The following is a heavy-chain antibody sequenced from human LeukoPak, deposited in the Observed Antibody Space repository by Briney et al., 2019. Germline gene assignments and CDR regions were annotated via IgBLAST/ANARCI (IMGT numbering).Heavy chain of an antibody. CDR3: ARRDCGGDCYSVLGAFDI. D-gene: IGHD2-21*02. CDR2: IYYSGST. Sequence: SETLSLTCTVSGGSISSYYWSWIRQPPGKGLEWIGYIYYSGSTNYNPSLKSRVTISVDTSKNQFSLKLSSVTAADTAVYYCARRDCGGDCYSVLGAFDIWGQGTMVTVSS. CDR1: GGSISSYY. V-gene: IGHV4-59*01. J-gene: IGHJ3*02.